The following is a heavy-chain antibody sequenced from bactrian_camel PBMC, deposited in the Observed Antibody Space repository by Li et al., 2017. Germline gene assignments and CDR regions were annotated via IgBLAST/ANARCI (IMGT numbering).Heavy chain of an antibody. CDR3: AAMMCMDAVHNPNDLLRAVNF. J-gene: IGHJ4*01. CDR1: GFRFSDVD. D-gene: IGHD1*01. V-gene: IGHV3S40*01. Sequence: VQLVESGGGSVQAGGSLRLSCAASGFRFSDVDMSWVRQAPGKGLEWVSSINNDGGITVYANSVKGRFTISRDNAVNTLFLQMNSLKPEDTAMYYCAAMMCMDAVHNPNDLLRAVNFWGQGTQVTVS. CDR2: INNDGGIT.